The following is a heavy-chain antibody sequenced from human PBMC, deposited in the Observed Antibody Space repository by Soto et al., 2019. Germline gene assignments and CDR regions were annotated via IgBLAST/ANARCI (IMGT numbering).Heavy chain of an antibody. Sequence: SETLSLTCTVSGGSISSYYWSWIRQPPGKGLEWIGYIYYSGSTNYNPSLKSRVTISVDTSKNQFSLKLSSVTAADTAVYYCAREDHYGAYPSGWFYPWGQGTLVTVSS. CDR3: AREDHYGAYPSGWFYP. V-gene: IGHV4-59*01. CDR2: IYYSGST. D-gene: IGHD4-17*01. J-gene: IGHJ5*02. CDR1: GGSISSYY.